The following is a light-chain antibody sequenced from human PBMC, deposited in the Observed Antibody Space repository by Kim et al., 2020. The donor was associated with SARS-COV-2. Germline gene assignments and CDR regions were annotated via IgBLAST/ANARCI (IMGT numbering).Light chain of an antibody. Sequence: QSVTLSCTGTSSDVGDYNYVSWYQQHPGKAPKLMIYEVSKRPSGVPDRFSGSKSGNTASLTVSGLQAEDEADYYCSSYAAISNFVFGTGTKVTVL. V-gene: IGLV2-8*01. CDR1: SSDVGDYNY. CDR3: SSYAAISNFV. CDR2: EVS. J-gene: IGLJ1*01.